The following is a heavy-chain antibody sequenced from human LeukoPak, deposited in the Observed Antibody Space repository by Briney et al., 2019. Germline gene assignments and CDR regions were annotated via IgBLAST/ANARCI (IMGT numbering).Heavy chain of an antibody. CDR2: ISAYNGNT. CDR3: ARGGTPQDSSGYYSYNWFDP. V-gene: IGHV1-18*01. Sequence: GASVKVSCKASGYTFTSYDINWVRQATGQGLEWMGWISAYNGNTNYAQKLQGRVTMTTDTSTSTAYMELRSLRSDDTAVYYCARGGTPQDSSGYYSYNWFDPWGQGTLVTVSS. CDR1: GYTFTSYD. D-gene: IGHD3-22*01. J-gene: IGHJ5*02.